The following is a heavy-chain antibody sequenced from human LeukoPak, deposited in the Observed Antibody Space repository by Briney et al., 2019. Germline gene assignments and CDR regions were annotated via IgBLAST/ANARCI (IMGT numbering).Heavy chain of an antibody. J-gene: IGHJ5*02. CDR2: IYYSGGT. Sequence: PSETLSLTCTVSGGSISSGGYYWSWIRQHPGKGLEWIGYIYYSGGTYYNPSLKSRVTISVDTSKNQFSLKLSSVTAADTAVYYCARDQRSIAARRFDPWGQGTLVTVSS. V-gene: IGHV4-31*03. D-gene: IGHD6-6*01. CDR1: GGSISSGGYY. CDR3: ARDQRSIAARRFDP.